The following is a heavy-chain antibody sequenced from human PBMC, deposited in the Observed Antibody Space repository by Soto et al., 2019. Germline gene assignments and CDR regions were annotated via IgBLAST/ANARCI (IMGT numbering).Heavy chain of an antibody. V-gene: IGHV3-21*01. CDR1: GFAFNNYG. CDR3: AREDSIIIPAVSDF. Sequence: GGSLRLSCTVSGFAFNNYGMNWVRQAAGKVLEWVSSISKSDYTYHSDSVKGRFTISRDNAKNSVSVQMNTLRVEDTAVYYCAREDSIIIPAVSDFWGQGALVTVSS. CDR2: ISKSDYT. J-gene: IGHJ4*02. D-gene: IGHD2-2*01.